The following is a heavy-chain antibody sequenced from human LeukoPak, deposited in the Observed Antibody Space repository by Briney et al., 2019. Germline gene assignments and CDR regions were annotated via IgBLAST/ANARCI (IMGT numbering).Heavy chain of an antibody. V-gene: IGHV4-34*01. D-gene: IGHD5-18*01. CDR2: INHSGST. J-gene: IGHJ6*03. CDR3: ARGLRRLAGYGYYYYYYMDV. Sequence: SETLSLTCAVYGGSFSGYYWSWIRQPPGKGLEWIGEINHSGSTNYNPSLKSRVTISVDTSKNQFSLELFSVTAADTALYYCARGLRRLAGYGYYYYYYMDVWAKGTTVSVSS. CDR1: GGSFSGYY.